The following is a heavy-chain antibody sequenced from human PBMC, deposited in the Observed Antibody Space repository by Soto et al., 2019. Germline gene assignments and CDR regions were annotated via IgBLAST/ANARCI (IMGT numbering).Heavy chain of an antibody. V-gene: IGHV4-34*01. Sequence: QVQLQQWGAGLLKPSETLSLTCAVSGGSFSGSYWTWVRQAPGKGLEWIGDFNHNGHINYSPSLESRFAISMATSKKQCSLKVTSVTAADTAVYYCARALGGVTYLKLWGQGTLVTVSS. D-gene: IGHD3-10*01. CDR1: GGSFSGSY. CDR3: ARALGGVTYLKL. CDR2: FNHNGHI. J-gene: IGHJ4*02.